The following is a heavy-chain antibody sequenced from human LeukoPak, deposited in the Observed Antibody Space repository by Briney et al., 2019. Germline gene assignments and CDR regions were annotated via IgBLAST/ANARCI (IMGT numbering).Heavy chain of an antibody. Sequence: PGGSLRLSCAASGFTVSSNHMSWVRQAPGKGLKWVSVIYSGDNTYYADSVKGRFTISRDNSKNTLYLQMNSLRAEDTAVYYCARDLIAVAGYYYGMDVWGQGTTVTVSS. V-gene: IGHV3-53*01. J-gene: IGHJ6*02. CDR2: IYSGDNT. D-gene: IGHD6-19*01. CDR3: ARDLIAVAGYYYGMDV. CDR1: GFTVSSNH.